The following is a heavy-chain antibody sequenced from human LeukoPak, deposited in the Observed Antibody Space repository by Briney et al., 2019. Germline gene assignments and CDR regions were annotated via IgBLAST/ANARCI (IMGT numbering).Heavy chain of an antibody. J-gene: IGHJ3*02. CDR2: INWNGGIT. V-gene: IGHV3-20*04. Sequence: PGGSLRLSCAASGFTFDDYGMSWVRQAPGKGLEWVSGINWNGGITGYADSVKGRFTISRDNAKNSLYLQMNSLRAEDTALYYCARSPLLCSSTSCYTGAFDIWGQGTMVTVSS. D-gene: IGHD2-2*02. CDR3: ARSPLLCSSTSCYTGAFDI. CDR1: GFTFDDYG.